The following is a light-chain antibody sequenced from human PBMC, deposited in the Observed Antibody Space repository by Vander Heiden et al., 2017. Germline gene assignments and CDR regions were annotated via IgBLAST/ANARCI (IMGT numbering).Light chain of an antibody. CDR2: DAS. J-gene: IGKJ4*01. Sequence: VLPQSPATLSSSPGERATLSCRASQSVSSYLAWYQQKPGQAPRLLIYDASNRATGIPARFSGSGSGTDFTLTISSLEPEDFAVYYCQQRSDWPLTFGGGTKVEIK. CDR3: QQRSDWPLT. V-gene: IGKV3-11*01. CDR1: QSVSSY.